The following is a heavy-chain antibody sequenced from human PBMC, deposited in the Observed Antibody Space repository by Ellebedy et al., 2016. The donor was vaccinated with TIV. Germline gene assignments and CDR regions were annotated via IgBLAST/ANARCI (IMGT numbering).Heavy chain of an antibody. J-gene: IGHJ6*02. Sequence: SVKVSXKASGGTFSSYAISWVRQAPGQGLEWMGGIIPIFGTANYAQKFQGRVTITADESTSTAYMELSSLRSEDTAVYYCARGDYGDYPGYYYGMDVWGQGTTVTVSS. CDR2: IIPIFGTA. V-gene: IGHV1-69*13. CDR1: GGTFSSYA. D-gene: IGHD4-17*01. CDR3: ARGDYGDYPGYYYGMDV.